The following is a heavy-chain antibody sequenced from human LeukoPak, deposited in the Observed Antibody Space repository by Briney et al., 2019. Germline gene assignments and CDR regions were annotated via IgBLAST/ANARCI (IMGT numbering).Heavy chain of an antibody. CDR1: GFTFSGYG. V-gene: IGHV3-21*01. D-gene: IGHD5-18*01. Sequence: GGSLRLSCAASGFTFSGYGMNWVRQAPGKGLEWVSYISSSSIYIYNADSVRGRFTISRDNAKNSLFLQMSSLRAEDTAVYYCARDPTGYQGYFDYWGQGTLVTVSS. CDR2: ISSSSIYI. J-gene: IGHJ4*02. CDR3: ARDPTGYQGYFDY.